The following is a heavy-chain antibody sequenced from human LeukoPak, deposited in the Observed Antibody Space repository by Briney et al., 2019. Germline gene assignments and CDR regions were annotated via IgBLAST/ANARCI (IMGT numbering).Heavy chain of an antibody. CDR2: IIPIFGTA. CDR3: ARGRGKLLSFGRYYYMDV. D-gene: IGHD2-2*01. J-gene: IGHJ6*03. V-gene: IGHV1-69*13. Sequence: SVKVSCKASGGTFSSYAISWVRQAPGQGLEWMGGIIPIFGTASYAQKFQGRVTITADESTSTAYMELSSLRSEDTAVYYCARGRGKLLSFGRYYYMDVWGKGTTVTISS. CDR1: GGTFSSYA.